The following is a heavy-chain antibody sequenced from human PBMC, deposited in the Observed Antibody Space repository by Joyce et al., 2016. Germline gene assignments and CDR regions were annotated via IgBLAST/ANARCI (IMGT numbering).Heavy chain of an antibody. CDR2: TFYRSKWYN. V-gene: IGHV6-1*01. J-gene: IGHJ3*02. CDR3: ARDAGFGLDALDI. Sequence: QVQLQQSGPGLVKPSQILSLTCAISGDFVSSNSAAWNWIRQSPSRGLEWRGMTFYRSKWYNDYAVSVRSRISINPDTSKNLFSLHLNSVTPEDTAVYYCARDAGFGLDALDIWGQGTMVTVSS. CDR1: GDFVSSNSAA. D-gene: IGHD3/OR15-3a*01.